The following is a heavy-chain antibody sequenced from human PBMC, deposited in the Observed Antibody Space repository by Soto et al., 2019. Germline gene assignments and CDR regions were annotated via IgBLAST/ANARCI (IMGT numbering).Heavy chain of an antibody. V-gene: IGHV1-18*01. CDR2: ISAYNGNT. Sequence: SVKVSCKASGYTFTSYGISWVRQAPGQGLEWMGWISAYNGNTNYAQKLQGRVTMTTDTSTSTAYMELRSLRSDDTAVYYCARDLMTVTTYYYYGMDVWGQGTTVTVSS. CDR1: GYTFTSYG. J-gene: IGHJ6*02. CDR3: ARDLMTVTTYYYYGMDV. D-gene: IGHD4-17*01.